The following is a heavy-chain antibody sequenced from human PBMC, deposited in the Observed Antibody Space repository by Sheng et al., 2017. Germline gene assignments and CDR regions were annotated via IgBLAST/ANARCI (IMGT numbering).Heavy chain of an antibody. CDR1: GGTFSSYA. J-gene: IGHJ3*02. CDR3: ARDRGAKDAFDI. V-gene: IGHV1-69*13. Sequence: QVQLVQSGTEVKKPGASVKVSCKASGGTFSSYAISWVRQAPGQGLEWMGGIIPIFGTANYAQKFQGRVTITADESTSTAYMELSSLRSDDTAVYYCARDRGAKDAFDIWGQGTMVTVSS. CDR2: IIPIFGTA. D-gene: IGHD1-26*01.